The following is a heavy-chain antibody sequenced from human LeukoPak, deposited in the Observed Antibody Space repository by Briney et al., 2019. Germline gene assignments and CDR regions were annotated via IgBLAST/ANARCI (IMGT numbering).Heavy chain of an antibody. Sequence: GASVKVSCKASGYTFTGYYMHWVRQAPGQGLEWMGWMNPNSGNTGYAQKFQGRVTMTRNTSISTAYMELSSLRSEDTAVYYCASNAQLASPYDFDYWGQGTLVTVSS. V-gene: IGHV1-8*02. CDR3: ASNAQLASPYDFDY. CDR2: MNPNSGNT. J-gene: IGHJ4*02. D-gene: IGHD6-13*01. CDR1: GYTFTGYY.